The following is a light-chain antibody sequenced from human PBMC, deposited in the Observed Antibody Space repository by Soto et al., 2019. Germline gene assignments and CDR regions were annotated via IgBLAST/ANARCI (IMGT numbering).Light chain of an antibody. V-gene: IGKV1-39*01. CDR1: QQFSSC. CDR2: DGS. J-gene: IGKJ3*01. Sequence: DIQMTQSPPSLSASVGDRITITCRASQQFSSCVDWYQQKHGKAPKLLIFDGSTLQTGVPSRFSGTGSGTDFTLTINCLQPEDFATYSCQQGHGPPPTFGHGTTVDVK. CDR3: QQGHGPPPT.